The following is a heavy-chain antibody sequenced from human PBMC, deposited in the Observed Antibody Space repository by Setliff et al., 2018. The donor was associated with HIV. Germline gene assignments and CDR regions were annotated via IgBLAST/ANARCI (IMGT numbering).Heavy chain of an antibody. J-gene: IGHJ6*02. CDR3: ASGVRGVVNGMDV. V-gene: IGHV3-21*05. CDR1: GFMFNIYK. Sequence: GGSLRLSCAASGFMFNIYKMNWVRQAPGKGLEWVSYISSGSVNIFYADSVKGRFTISRDNAKNTLYLQMNSLRAEDTAVYYCASGVRGVVNGMDVWGQGTTVTVSS. CDR2: ISSGSVNI. D-gene: IGHD3-10*01.